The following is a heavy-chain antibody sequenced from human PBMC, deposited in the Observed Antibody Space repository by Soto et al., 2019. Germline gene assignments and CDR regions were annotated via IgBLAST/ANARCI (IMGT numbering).Heavy chain of an antibody. CDR1: GYTLNTYG. V-gene: IGHV1-18*01. CDR2: ISANNDHT. CDR3: ARGTYFDY. Sequence: QVQLVQSGAEVKKPGASVKVSCKASGYTLNTYGITWVRQAPGQGLEWMGWISANNDHTNYPQKLQGRVTMTTDTSTSTTYMELRSLTSADTAVNYCARGTYFDYWGQGTLVTVSS. J-gene: IGHJ4*02.